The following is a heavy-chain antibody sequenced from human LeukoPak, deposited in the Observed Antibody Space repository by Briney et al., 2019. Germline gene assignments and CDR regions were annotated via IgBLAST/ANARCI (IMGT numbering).Heavy chain of an antibody. Sequence: SETLSLTCTVSGGSISSSYYWSWIRQPPGKGLEWIGFIYYTGNTNYNPSLKSRVTISVDTSKNQFSLKLSSVTAADTAMYYCARGQYYDAFDIWGQGTMVIVSS. CDR1: GGSISSSYY. J-gene: IGHJ3*02. V-gene: IGHV4-59*01. CDR2: IYYTGNT. CDR3: ARGQYYDAFDI. D-gene: IGHD1-26*01.